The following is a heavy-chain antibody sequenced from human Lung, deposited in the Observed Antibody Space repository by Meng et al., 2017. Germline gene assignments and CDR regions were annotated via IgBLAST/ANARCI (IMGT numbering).Heavy chain of an antibody. CDR1: GYSFTNYG. CDR3: ARGRHCSSTTCYLSGS. CDR2: TSTYNSNR. V-gene: IGHV1-18*01. J-gene: IGHJ5*02. Sequence: QVHLVQSGPEVRKPGASVKVSCQASGYSFTNYGINWVRQAPGKGLEWMGWTSTYNSNRNYAQSLQGRVTMTTDTSTTTAYMELRSLTFDDTAVYYCARGRHCSSTTCYLSGSWGQGTLVTVSS. D-gene: IGHD2-2*01.